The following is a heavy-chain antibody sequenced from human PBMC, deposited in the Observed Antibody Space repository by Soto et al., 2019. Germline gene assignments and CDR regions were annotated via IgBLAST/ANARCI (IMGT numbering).Heavy chain of an antibody. CDR2: IYRIGTT. V-gene: IGHV4-38-2*01. Sequence: SETLSLTCVVSNFSISSGYYWGWIRQSPGKGLEWIASIYRIGTTSYNPSLKSRVTISVDPSKNQFSLMLTAVTAADTAVYYCVRTHSRSYYSVFNYSGRGSXVTVSS. CDR1: NFSISSGYY. J-gene: IGHJ4*02. D-gene: IGHD1-26*01. CDR3: VRTHSRSYYSVFNY.